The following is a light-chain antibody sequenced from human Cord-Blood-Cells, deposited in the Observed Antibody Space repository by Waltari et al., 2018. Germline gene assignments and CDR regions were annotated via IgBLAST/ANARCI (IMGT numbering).Light chain of an antibody. CDR2: DVS. Sequence: QSALTQPRSVSGSPGQSVTISCTGTSIDVGGYNYVSWYQQHPGKARKLMIYDVSKRPAVVPERFSGSKSGNTASLTISGLQAEYEADYYCCSYAGSYTYVFGTGPKVTVL. CDR3: CSYAGSYTYV. V-gene: IGLV2-11*01. CDR1: SIDVGGYNY. J-gene: IGLJ1*01.